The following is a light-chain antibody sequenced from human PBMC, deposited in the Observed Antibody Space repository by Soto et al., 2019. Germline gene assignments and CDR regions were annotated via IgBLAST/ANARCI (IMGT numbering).Light chain of an antibody. CDR1: SSDVGAFNY. CDR3: CSYARGSMYV. Sequence: QSALTQTASVSGSPGQSITISCTGTSSDVGAFNYVSWYLQYPGKAPKLMIYEVGNRPSGVSNRFSGSKSVNTASLTISGRQAEDEADYYCCSYARGSMYVFGTGTKVTVL. CDR2: EVG. J-gene: IGLJ1*01. V-gene: IGLV2-14*01.